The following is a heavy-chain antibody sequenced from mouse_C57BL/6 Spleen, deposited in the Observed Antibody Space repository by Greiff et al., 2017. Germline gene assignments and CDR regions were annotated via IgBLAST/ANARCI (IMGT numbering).Heavy chain of an antibody. D-gene: IGHD2-4*01. V-gene: IGHV1-18*01. CDR1: GYTFTDYN. Sequence: VQLQQSGPELVKPGASVKIPCKASGYTFTDYNMDWVKQSHGKSLEWIGDINPNNGGTIYNQKFKGKATLTVDKSSSTAYMELRSLTSEDTAVYYCARTITTIYYYAMDYWGQGTSVTVSS. J-gene: IGHJ4*01. CDR3: ARTITTIYYYAMDY. CDR2: INPNNGGT.